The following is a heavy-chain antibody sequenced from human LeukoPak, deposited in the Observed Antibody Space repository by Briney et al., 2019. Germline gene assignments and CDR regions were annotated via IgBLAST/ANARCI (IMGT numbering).Heavy chain of an antibody. Sequence: SETLSLTCAVSGGSINNGGYSWCWIRQRPGKGLEWIGYIYHSESTYYNPSLKNRVTISIDRSKNQHSLNLSSVTAADTAVYYCARVPFDYYDSDDYYYHDAFDIWGQGTMVTVSS. CDR2: IYHSEST. D-gene: IGHD3-22*01. CDR1: GGSINNGGYS. J-gene: IGHJ3*02. V-gene: IGHV4-30-2*01. CDR3: ARVPFDYYDSDDYYYHDAFDI.